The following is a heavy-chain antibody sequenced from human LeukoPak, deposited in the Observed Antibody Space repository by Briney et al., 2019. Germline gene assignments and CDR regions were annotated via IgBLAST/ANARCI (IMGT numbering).Heavy chain of an antibody. Sequence: GGSLRLSCADSGFAFSTYAMGWVRQSPGKGLEWVSSIKGGGGDPFYADSVKGRFTISRDNSKNTLFLQLNSLRAEDSAVYYCAKGGHDFNPFYWWGQGTLVTVSS. J-gene: IGHJ4*02. CDR1: GFAFSTYA. V-gene: IGHV3-23*01. D-gene: IGHD2-21*02. CDR2: IKGGGGDP. CDR3: AKGGHDFNPFYW.